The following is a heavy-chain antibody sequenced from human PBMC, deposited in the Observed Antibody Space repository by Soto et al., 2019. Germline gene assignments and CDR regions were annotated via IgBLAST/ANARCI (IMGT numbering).Heavy chain of an antibody. CDR3: ERSAFRIQKWEKGFDV. Sequence: WGSLLVSCVVSALTFSGYAMNWLRQTPGPRPEWVSAISFDGTERHYADSVKGRVAISRDNTRNTLFMQSNSLTTVDKTVYYCERSAFRIQKWEKGFDVWGKGTLVTVSS. J-gene: IGHJ4*02. CDR1: ALTFSGYA. D-gene: IGHD1-26*01. CDR2: ISFDGTER. V-gene: IGHV3-30*09.